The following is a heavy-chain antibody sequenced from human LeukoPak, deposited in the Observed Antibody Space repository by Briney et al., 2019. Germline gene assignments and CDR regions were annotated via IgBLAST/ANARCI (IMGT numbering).Heavy chain of an antibody. CDR1: GFTFGDYA. J-gene: IGHJ4*02. D-gene: IGHD3/OR15-3a*01. CDR3: AKAFRIYELINLYFDS. Sequence: PGGSLRLSCSASGFTFGDYAMTWGRQAPGKGLEWVSTTSGSGNSAYYVDSVKGRFTISRDNAKKTMYLEMNSLRAEDTAVYYCAKAFRIYELINLYFDSWGQGTLVTVSS. CDR2: TSGSGNSA. V-gene: IGHV3-23*01.